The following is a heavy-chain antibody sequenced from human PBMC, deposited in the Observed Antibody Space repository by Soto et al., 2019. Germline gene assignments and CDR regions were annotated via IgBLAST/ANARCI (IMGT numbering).Heavy chain of an antibody. CDR3: AMGSGGYSYGSYGMDV. CDR1: GYTFTGYY. D-gene: IGHD5-18*01. V-gene: IGHV1-2*04. CDR2: INPNSGGT. Sequence: ASVKVSCKASGYTFTGYYMHWVRQAPGQGLEWMGWINPNSGGTNYAQKFQGWVTMTRDTSISTAYMELSRLRSDDTAVYYCAMGSGGYSYGSYGMDVWGQGTTVTVSS. J-gene: IGHJ6*02.